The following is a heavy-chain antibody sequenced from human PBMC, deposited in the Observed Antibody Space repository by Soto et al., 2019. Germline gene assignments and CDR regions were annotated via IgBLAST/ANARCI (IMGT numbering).Heavy chain of an antibody. J-gene: IGHJ6*03. CDR3: ASLPPQYSSSSSSYYYYYMDV. CDR1: GGSISSSSYY. D-gene: IGHD6-6*01. Sequence: SETLSLTCTVSGGSISSSSYYWGWIRQPPGKGLEWIGSIYYSGSTYYNPSLKSRVTISVDTSKNQFSLKLSSVTAADTAVYYCASLPPQYSSSSSSYYYYYMDVWGKGTTVTVSS. V-gene: IGHV4-39*01. CDR2: IYYSGST.